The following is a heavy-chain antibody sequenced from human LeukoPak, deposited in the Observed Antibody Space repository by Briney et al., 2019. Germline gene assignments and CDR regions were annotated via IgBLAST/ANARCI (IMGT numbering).Heavy chain of an antibody. CDR3: ARGHPYSNNRFDP. CDR1: GYTFTTYG. D-gene: IGHD6-13*01. V-gene: IGHV1-18*01. J-gene: IGHJ5*02. CDR2: ISTYNGNT. Sequence: ASVKVSCEASGYTFTTYGIGWVRQAPGQGLEWMGWISTYNGNTNYAQKLQGRVTMTTDTSTNTAYMELRSLRSDDTAVYYCARGHPYSNNRFDPWGQGTLITVSS.